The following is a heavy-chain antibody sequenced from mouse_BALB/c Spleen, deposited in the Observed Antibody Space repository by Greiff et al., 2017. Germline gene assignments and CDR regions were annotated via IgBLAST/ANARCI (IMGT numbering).Heavy chain of an antibody. D-gene: IGHD2-2*01. Sequence: EVKVEESGGGLVQPGGSRKLSCAASGFTFSSFGMHWVRQAPEKGLEWVAYISSGSSTIYYADTVKGRFTISRDNPKNTLFLQMTSLRSEDTAMYYCARFGYGAWFAYWGQGTLVTVSA. J-gene: IGHJ3*01. V-gene: IGHV5-17*02. CDR2: ISSGSSTI. CDR1: GFTFSSFG. CDR3: ARFGYGAWFAY.